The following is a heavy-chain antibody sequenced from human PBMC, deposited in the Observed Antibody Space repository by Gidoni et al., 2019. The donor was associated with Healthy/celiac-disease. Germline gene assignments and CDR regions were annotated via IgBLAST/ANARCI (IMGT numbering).Heavy chain of an antibody. CDR2: ISWNSGSI. V-gene: IGHV3-9*01. CDR1: GFTFDDYA. Sequence: EVQLVESGGGWVQPGRSLRLSCAASGFTFDDYAMHWVRQAPGKGLEWVSGISWNSGSIGYADSVKGRFTISRDNAKNSLYLQMNSLRAEDTALYYCAKADSSGYTFDYWGQGTLVTVSS. CDR3: AKADSSGYTFDY. J-gene: IGHJ4*02. D-gene: IGHD3-22*01.